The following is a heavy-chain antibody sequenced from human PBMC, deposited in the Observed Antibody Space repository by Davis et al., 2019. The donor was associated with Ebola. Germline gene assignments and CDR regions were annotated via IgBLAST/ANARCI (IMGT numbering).Heavy chain of an antibody. Sequence: GESLKISCAASGFTFSSSAMHWVRQAPGKGLEWVANIKQDGSEKYYVDSVKGRFTISRDNAKNSLYLQMNSLRAEDTAVYYCARVGVGAKIDYWGQGTLVTVSS. CDR1: GFTFSSSA. CDR2: IKQDGSEK. V-gene: IGHV3-7*01. J-gene: IGHJ4*02. CDR3: ARVGVGAKIDY. D-gene: IGHD1-26*01.